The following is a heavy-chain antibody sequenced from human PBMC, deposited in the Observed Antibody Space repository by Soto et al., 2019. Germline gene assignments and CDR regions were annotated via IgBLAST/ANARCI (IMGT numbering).Heavy chain of an antibody. CDR2: INHSGTT. J-gene: IGHJ4*02. CDR3: ARAIAQSASKPTG. V-gene: IGHV4-34*01. CDR1: GGSFSGYY. Sequence: SETLSLTCAVYGGSFSGYYWSWIRQPPGKGLEWIGEINHSGTTNYNPSLKSRVTISVDTSKNQFSLKLSSVTAADTAVYYCARAIAQSASKPTGWGQGTLVTVSS.